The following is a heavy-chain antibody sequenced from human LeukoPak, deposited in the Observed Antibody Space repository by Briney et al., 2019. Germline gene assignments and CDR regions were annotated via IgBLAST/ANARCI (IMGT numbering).Heavy chain of an antibody. Sequence: KPGGSLILSCAASGFTFSSYSINWVRQAPGKGLEWVSSISSSSTYIYYADSVKGRFTISRDNAKNSLYLQMNSLRAEDTAVYYCARGGQQLVPDYWGQGTLVTVSS. D-gene: IGHD6-13*01. J-gene: IGHJ4*02. CDR1: GFTFSSYS. V-gene: IGHV3-21*01. CDR2: ISSSSTYI. CDR3: ARGGQQLVPDY.